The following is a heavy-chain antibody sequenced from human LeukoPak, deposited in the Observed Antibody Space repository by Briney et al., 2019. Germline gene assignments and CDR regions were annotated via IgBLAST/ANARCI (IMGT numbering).Heavy chain of an antibody. V-gene: IGHV3-21*01. D-gene: IGHD3-22*01. CDR3: ARDHQPMIVVVPDI. CDR1: GFTFSSYS. Sequence: GGSLRLSCAASGFTFSSYSMNWVRQAPGKGLEWVSSISSSSYIYYADSVKGRFTISRDNAKNSLYLQMNSLRAEDTAVYYCARDHQPMIVVVPDIWGQGTMVTVSS. J-gene: IGHJ3*02. CDR2: ISSSSYI.